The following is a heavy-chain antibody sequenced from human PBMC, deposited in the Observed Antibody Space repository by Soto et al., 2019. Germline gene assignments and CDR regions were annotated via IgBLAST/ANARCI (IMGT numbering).Heavy chain of an antibody. CDR1: GGSISSSSYY. CDR2: IYYSGST. V-gene: IGHV4-39*01. J-gene: IGHJ6*02. D-gene: IGHD3-3*02. CDR3: ARLVFCGPERLAHFYCYYVMDV. Sequence: SETLSLTCPVSGGSISSSSYYWGWIRQPPGKVLEWIGSIYYSGSTYYNPSLKSRVTISVDTSKNQFSLKLSSVTAADTAVYYWARLVFCGPERLAHFYCYYVMDVWGQGTTDTVSS.